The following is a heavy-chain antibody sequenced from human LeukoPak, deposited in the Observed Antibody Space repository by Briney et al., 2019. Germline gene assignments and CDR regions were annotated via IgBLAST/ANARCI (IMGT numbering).Heavy chain of an antibody. Sequence: GGSLRLPCAASGFTFSNYDMSWVRHPPGRGLEWVSAISGIGVGIYYADSVKGRFTISRDNSKNTLYLQMNSLRAEDTAVYYCASDREYYYGSGSFDGWGQGTLVTVSS. J-gene: IGHJ5*02. CDR1: GFTFSNYD. D-gene: IGHD3-10*01. CDR3: ASDREYYYGSGSFDG. CDR2: ISGIGVGI. V-gene: IGHV3-23*01.